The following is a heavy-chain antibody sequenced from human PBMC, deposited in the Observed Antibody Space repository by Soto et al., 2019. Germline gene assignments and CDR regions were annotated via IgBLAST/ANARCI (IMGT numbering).Heavy chain of an antibody. Sequence: SXTLSLTCTVSGGSMSSYYWSWIRQPPVKGLEWIGYIYYSGSTNYNPSLKSRVTISVDTSKNQFSLKLSSVTAADTAVYYCARQSSGWYNYWGQGTLVTVSS. J-gene: IGHJ4*02. V-gene: IGHV4-59*01. CDR1: GGSMSSYY. CDR3: ARQSSGWYNY. CDR2: IYYSGST. D-gene: IGHD6-19*01.